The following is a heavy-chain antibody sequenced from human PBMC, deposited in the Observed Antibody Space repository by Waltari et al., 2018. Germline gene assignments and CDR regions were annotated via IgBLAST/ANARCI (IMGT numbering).Heavy chain of an antibody. Sequence: EVQLVQSGAEVKKPGATVKIPCKASGYTLTDYYRHWVQQAPGKGLEWMGRVDPEDGETIYAEKFRGRVTITSYTSTDTAYMELSSLRSEDTAVYYCATGDKQSWGQGTLVTVSS. CDR3: ATGDKQS. D-gene: IGHD3-16*01. V-gene: IGHV1-69-2*01. J-gene: IGHJ4*02. CDR2: VDPEDGET. CDR1: GYTLTDYY.